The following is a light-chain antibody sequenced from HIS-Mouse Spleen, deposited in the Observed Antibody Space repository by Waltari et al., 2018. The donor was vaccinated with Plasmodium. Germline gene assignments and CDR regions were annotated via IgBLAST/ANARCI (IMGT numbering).Light chain of an antibody. J-gene: IGKJ3*01. V-gene: IGKV3-15*01. CDR2: GAS. CDR1: QSVSRH. Sequence: EIVMTQSPATLSVSPGERATLSCRASQSVSRHLAWYQQKPGQAPRLLIYGASTRPTGIPARFSGSGSGTEFTLTISSLQSEDFAVYYCQQYNNWSFTFGPGTKVDIK. CDR3: QQYNNWSFT.